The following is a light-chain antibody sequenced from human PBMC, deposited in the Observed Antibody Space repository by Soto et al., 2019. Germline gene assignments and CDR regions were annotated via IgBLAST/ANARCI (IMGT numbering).Light chain of an antibody. CDR1: SSNIGAVYD. CDR2: GIS. CDR3: QSYDISLSGYV. V-gene: IGLV1-40*01. J-gene: IGLJ1*01. Sequence: QSVLTQPPSVSGAPGQRVTISCTGSSSNIGAVYDVHWYQQLPGTAPKLLIYGISNRPSGVPDRFSGSKSGTSASLAITGLQAEDEADYFCQSYDISLSGYVFGSGTKLTVL.